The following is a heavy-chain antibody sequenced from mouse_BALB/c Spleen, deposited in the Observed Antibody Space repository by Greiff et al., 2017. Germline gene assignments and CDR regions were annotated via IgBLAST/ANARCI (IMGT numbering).Heavy chain of an antibody. Sequence: EVTLVESGGGLVQPGGSRKLSCAASGFTFSSFGMHWVRQAPEKGLEWVAYISSGSSTIYYADTVKGRFTISRDNPKNTLFLQMTSLRSEDTAIYYGAKGSGTFDYWGQGTTLTVSS. D-gene: IGHD1-3*01. V-gene: IGHV5-17*02. J-gene: IGHJ2*01. CDR2: ISSGSSTI. CDR1: GFTFSSFG. CDR3: AKGSGTFDY.